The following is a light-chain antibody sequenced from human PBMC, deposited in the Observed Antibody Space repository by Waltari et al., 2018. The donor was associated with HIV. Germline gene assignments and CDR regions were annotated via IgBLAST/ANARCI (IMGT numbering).Light chain of an antibody. CDR1: QSVGRN. CDR2: GAS. Sequence: EIVMTQSPATLSLSPGERATLSCRASQSVGRNLAWYQQKPGRAPSLLIHGASTRATGVPPRFSGSGSVTEFTLTISSLQSEDFAVYYCQQYSNWPPVGRFFGGGTKVEIK. J-gene: IGKJ4*01. V-gene: IGKV3-15*01. CDR3: QQYSNWPPVGRF.